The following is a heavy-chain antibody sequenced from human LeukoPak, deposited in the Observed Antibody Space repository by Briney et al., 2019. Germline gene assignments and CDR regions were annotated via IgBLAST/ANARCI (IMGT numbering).Heavy chain of an antibody. CDR2: MNPNSGNT. V-gene: IGHV1-18*01. CDR1: GYTFTSYD. J-gene: IGHJ6*03. D-gene: IGHD6-19*01. CDR3: ARAVAGLGDYYYYYYMDV. Sequence: GASVKVSRKASGYTFTSYDINWVRQATGQGLEWMGWMNPNSGNTNYAQKLQGRVTMTTDTSTSTAYMELRSLRSDDTAVYYCARAVAGLGDYYYYYYMDVWGKGTTVTISS.